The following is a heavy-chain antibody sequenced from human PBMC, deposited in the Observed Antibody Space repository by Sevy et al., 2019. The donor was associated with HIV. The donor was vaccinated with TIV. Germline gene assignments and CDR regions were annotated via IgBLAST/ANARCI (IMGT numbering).Heavy chain of an antibody. J-gene: IGHJ1*01. D-gene: IGHD2-15*01. CDR3: ARWGDYCSGGSCYSSEYFQH. V-gene: IGHV1-18*01. Sequence: ASVKVSCKASGYTFTSYYLSWVRQAPGQGLEWMGGISGNNGHTNYAQKLQGRVTMTTDTSTSTAYMELRSLRSDDTAVYYCARWGDYCSGGSCYSSEYFQHWGQGTLVTVSS. CDR2: ISGNNGHT. CDR1: GYTFTSYY.